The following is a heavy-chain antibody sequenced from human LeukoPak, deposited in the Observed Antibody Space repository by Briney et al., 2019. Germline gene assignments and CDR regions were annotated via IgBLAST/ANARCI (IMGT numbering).Heavy chain of an antibody. CDR2: VGSSGANT. J-gene: IGHJ4*02. CDR3: AREGAGGYVGPYFDY. V-gene: IGHV3-64*01. Sequence: GGSMRLSCAASGFTFSIYAMHWVRQAPGKGLEYVSVVGSSGANTYYANSVKGRFTISRDNSKNTLYLQMGGLRAEDMAVYYCAREGAGGYVGPYFDYWGQGTLVTVSS. CDR1: GFTFSIYA. D-gene: IGHD3-9*01.